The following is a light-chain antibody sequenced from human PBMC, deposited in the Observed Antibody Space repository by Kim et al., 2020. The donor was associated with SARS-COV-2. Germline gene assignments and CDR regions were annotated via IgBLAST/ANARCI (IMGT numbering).Light chain of an antibody. CDR1: SSNIRTNT. J-gene: IGLJ1*01. V-gene: IGLV1-44*01. CDR3: AAWDDSLNGYV. Sequence: QSVLTQPPSASGTPGQRVTISCSGSSSNIRTNTVNWYQQLPGTAPKLFIYSNNQRPSGVPDRFSGSKSGTSASLAISGLQSEDEADYYCAAWDDSLNGYVFGTGTKVTVL. CDR2: SNN.